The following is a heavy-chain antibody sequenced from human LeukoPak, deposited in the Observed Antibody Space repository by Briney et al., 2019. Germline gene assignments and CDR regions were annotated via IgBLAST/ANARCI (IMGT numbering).Heavy chain of an antibody. Sequence: GRSLRLSCAASGFILNDYGMHWVRQAPGKGLEWVADIWFDKNQHFADSVKGRFAISRDNSKNTVYLQINSLRAEDTAVYYCARDRHCVNGVCHSPPGMDVWGQGTTVTVSS. J-gene: IGHJ6*02. CDR3: ARDRHCVNGVCHSPPGMDV. CDR2: IWFDKNQ. CDR1: GFILNDYG. V-gene: IGHV3-33*01. D-gene: IGHD2-8*01.